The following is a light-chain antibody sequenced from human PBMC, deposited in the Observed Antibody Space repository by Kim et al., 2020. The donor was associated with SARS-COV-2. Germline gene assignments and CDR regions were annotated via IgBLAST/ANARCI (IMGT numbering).Light chain of an antibody. Sequence: ALGQTVRITCQGDSLRSYYASWYQQKPGQAPVFVIYGKNNRPSGIPDRFSGSSSGSTASLTITGTQAEDEADYYCNSRDSSGNHLLFGGGTQLTVL. J-gene: IGLJ3*02. CDR2: GKN. CDR3: NSRDSSGNHLL. V-gene: IGLV3-19*01. CDR1: SLRSYY.